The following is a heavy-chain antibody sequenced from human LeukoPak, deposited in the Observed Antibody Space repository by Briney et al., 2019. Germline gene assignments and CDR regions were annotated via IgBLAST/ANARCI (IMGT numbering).Heavy chain of an antibody. V-gene: IGHV4-30-4*01. D-gene: IGHD4-23*01. Sequence: PSETLSLTCPVSGGSVSSGDYYWSWIRQPPGKGLEWIGYIYYSGSTYYNPSLKSRVTISVDTSKNQFSLKLSSVTAADTAVYYCARDLLNEGNHLDYWGQGTLVTVSS. CDR3: ARDLLNEGNHLDY. CDR2: IYYSGST. CDR1: GGSVSSGDYY. J-gene: IGHJ4*02.